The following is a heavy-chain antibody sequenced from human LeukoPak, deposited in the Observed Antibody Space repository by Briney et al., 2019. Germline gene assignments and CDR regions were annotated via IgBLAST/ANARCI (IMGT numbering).Heavy chain of an antibody. CDR2: IYSSGST. D-gene: IGHD5-24*01. CDR3: AREGRWLQTNAFDI. Sequence: SETLSLTCTVSGYSISSGYYWGWIRQPPGKGLEWIGSIYSSGSTYYNPSLKSRVTISVDTSKNQFSLKLSSVTAADTAVYYCAREGRWLQTNAFDIWGQGTMVTVSS. J-gene: IGHJ3*02. V-gene: IGHV4-38-2*02. CDR1: GYSISSGYY.